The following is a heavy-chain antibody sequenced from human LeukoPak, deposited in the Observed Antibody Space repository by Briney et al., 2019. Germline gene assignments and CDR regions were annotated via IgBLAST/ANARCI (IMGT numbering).Heavy chain of an antibody. V-gene: IGHV3-23*01. D-gene: IGHD3-22*01. CDR2: ISGSGGST. CDR1: GFTFSSYA. CDR3: AVERSRWDYYDSSCYFNY. J-gene: IGHJ4*02. Sequence: GGSLRLSCAASGFTFSSYAMSWVRQAPGQGLEWVSAISGSGGSTYYADSVKGRFTISRDNSKSTLYLQMNSLRAEDTAVYYCAVERSRWDYYDSSCYFNYWGQGTLVTVSS.